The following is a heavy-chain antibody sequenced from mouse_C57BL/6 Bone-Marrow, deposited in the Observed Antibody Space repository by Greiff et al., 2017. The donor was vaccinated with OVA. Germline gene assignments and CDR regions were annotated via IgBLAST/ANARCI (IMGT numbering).Heavy chain of an antibody. CDR1: GYTFTSYW. CDR2: IDPSDSYT. D-gene: IGHD2-4*01. V-gene: IGHV1-69*01. CDR3: ARWRDYDGAWFAY. J-gene: IGHJ3*01. Sequence: QVQLKQPGAELVMPGASVKLSCKASGYTFTSYWMHWVKQRPGQGLEWIGEIDPSDSYTNYNQKFKGKSTLTVDKSSSTAYMQLSSLTSEDSAVYYCARWRDYDGAWFAYWGQGTLVTVSA.